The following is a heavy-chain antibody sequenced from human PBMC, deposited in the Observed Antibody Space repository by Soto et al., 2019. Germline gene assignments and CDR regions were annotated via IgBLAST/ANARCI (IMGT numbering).Heavy chain of an antibody. V-gene: IGHV1-18*01. J-gene: IGHJ6*02. Sequence: ASVKFSCKASGYTFTTYGISWVRQAPGQGLEWMGWISAYNGNTNYAQKLQGRVTMTTDTSTSTAYMELRSLRSDDTAVYYCARVSWYDDYYYGMDVWGQGTTVTVSS. D-gene: IGHD6-13*01. CDR3: ARVSWYDDYYYGMDV. CDR1: GYTFTTYG. CDR2: ISAYNGNT.